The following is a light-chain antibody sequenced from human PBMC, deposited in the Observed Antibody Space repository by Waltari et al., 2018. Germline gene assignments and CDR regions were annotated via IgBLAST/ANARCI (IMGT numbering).Light chain of an antibody. Sequence: QSPGTLSLSPGERATLSCRTSQSVGRTLAWYQQKPGQAPRLLIYGASIRATGIPDRFSGSGSGTDFSLTISRLEPEDFAVYYCQHYVRLPVTFGQGTKVE. J-gene: IGKJ1*01. CDR2: GAS. CDR3: QHYVRLPVT. V-gene: IGKV3-20*01. CDR1: QSVGRT.